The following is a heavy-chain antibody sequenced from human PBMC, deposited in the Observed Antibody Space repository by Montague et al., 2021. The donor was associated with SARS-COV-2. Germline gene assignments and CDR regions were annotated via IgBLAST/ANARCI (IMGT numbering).Heavy chain of an antibody. Sequence: SETLSLTCTVSGGSISNYYWSWIRQPPGKGLEWIGRIYSSGSTNSNPSLKSRISMSVDTSKNQFSLKLSSVTAADTAIYYCARDYSHCSGGSCVFDYWGQGTLVTVSS. V-gene: IGHV4-4*07. J-gene: IGHJ4*02. CDR1: GGSISNYY. CDR3: ARDYSHCSGGSCVFDY. CDR2: IYSSGST. D-gene: IGHD2-15*01.